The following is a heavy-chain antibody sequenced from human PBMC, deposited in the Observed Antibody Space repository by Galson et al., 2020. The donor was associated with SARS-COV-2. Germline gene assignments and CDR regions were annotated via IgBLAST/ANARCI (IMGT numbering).Heavy chain of an antibody. CDR3: ARVSTGLLWFWELKPLGYYMDV. CDR2: INHSGST. J-gene: IGHJ6*03. Sequence: SQTLSLTCAVYGGSFSGYYWSWIRQPPGKGLEWIGEINHSGSTNYNPSLKSRVTISVDTSKNQFSLKLSSVTAADTAVYYCARVSTGLLWFWELKPLGYYMDVWGKGTTVTVSS. CDR1: GGSFSGYY. V-gene: IGHV4-34*01. D-gene: IGHD3-10*01.